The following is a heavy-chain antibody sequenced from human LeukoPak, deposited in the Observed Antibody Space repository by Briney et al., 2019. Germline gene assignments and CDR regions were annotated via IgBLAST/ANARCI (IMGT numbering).Heavy chain of an antibody. CDR3: ATRKLGNDY. V-gene: IGHV4-59*02. D-gene: IGHD7-27*01. Sequence: PSETLSLTCTVSGGSVSNYYWSWIRQSPGKGLEWIGYIYYTETSYNPFLKSRVTVSADTSKNQFSLKLYSVTAADTAVYYCATRKLGNDYWGQGTLVTVSS. CDR2: IYYTET. CDR1: GGSVSNYY. J-gene: IGHJ4*02.